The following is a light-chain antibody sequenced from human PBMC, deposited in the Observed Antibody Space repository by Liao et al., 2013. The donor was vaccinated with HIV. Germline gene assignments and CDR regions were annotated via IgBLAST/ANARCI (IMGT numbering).Light chain of an antibody. J-gene: IGLJ2*01. CDR3: QAWDSSTVV. CDR1: KLGDEY. V-gene: IGLV3-1*01. Sequence: YELTQPPSVSVSPGQTASITCSGDKLGDEYASWYQQKPGQSPVLVIYQDTRRPSGIPERFSGSNSGNTATLTISGTQAMDEADYYCQAWDSSTVVFGGGTKLTVL. CDR2: QDT.